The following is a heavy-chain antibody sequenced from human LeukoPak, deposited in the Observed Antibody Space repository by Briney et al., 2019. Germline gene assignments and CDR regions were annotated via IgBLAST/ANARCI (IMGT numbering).Heavy chain of an antibody. J-gene: IGHJ4*02. CDR2: ISSSSSYI. D-gene: IGHD6-19*01. Sequence: PGGSLRLSCVASGFTFRSYAMTWVRQAPGKGLEWVSSISSSSSYIYYADSVKGRFTISRDNAKNSLYLQMNSLRAEDTAVYYCARVSYSSGHSWGQGTLVTVSS. CDR1: GFTFRSYA. V-gene: IGHV3-21*01. CDR3: ARVSYSSGHS.